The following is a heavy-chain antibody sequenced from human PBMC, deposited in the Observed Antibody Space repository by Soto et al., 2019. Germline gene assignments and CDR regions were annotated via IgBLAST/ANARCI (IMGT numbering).Heavy chain of an antibody. CDR1: GYNFAGYW. V-gene: IGHV5-51*01. CDR2: IYPSDSDT. Sequence: PGESLKISCKGSGYNFAGYWIAWVRQMPGKGLELMGIIYPSDSDTRYRPSFQGQVTISADKSISSAYLQWSSLRASDTAMYYCARGGVSTRAFDYWGQGTPVTVSS. CDR3: ARGGVSTRAFDY. D-gene: IGHD3-3*01. J-gene: IGHJ4*02.